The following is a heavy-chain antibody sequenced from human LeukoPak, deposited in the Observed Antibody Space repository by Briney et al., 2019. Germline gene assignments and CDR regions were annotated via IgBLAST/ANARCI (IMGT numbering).Heavy chain of an antibody. D-gene: IGHD6-19*01. J-gene: IGHJ3*02. V-gene: IGHV4-4*07. CDR2: IYTNGRT. CDR3: ARGLPGYSNGDDAFDI. Sequence: SETLSLTCTVSGGSISSYYWSWIRQPAGKGLEWIGHIYTNGRTDYNPSLKSRVTISVDKAKNQFSLNLSPVSAADTAVYYCARGLPGYSNGDDAFDIWGQGTMVTVSS. CDR1: GGSISSYY.